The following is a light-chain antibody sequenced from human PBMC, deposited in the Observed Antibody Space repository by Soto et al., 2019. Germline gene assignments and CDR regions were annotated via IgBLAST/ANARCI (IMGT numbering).Light chain of an antibody. CDR2: GNS. V-gene: IGLV1-40*01. CDR1: SSNIGAGYD. CDR3: QSYESSLSGWV. Sequence: QLVLTQPPSVSGAPGQRVTISCTGSSSNIGAGYDVHWYQQLPGTAPKLLIYGNSNRPSGVPDRFSGSKSGTSASLAITGLQAEDEADYYCQSYESSLSGWVFGGGTKLTVL. J-gene: IGLJ3*02.